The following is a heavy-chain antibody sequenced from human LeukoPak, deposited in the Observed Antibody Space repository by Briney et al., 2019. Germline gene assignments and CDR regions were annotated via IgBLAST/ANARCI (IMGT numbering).Heavy chain of an antibody. Sequence: GGSLRLSCAASGFTFSNAWMSWVRQAPGKGLEWVGRIKSKTDGGTTDYAAPVKGRFTISRDDSKNTLYLRMNSLKTEDTAVYYCTTGSSGRFDFDYWGQGTLVTVSS. CDR2: IKSKTDGGTT. D-gene: IGHD1-26*01. J-gene: IGHJ4*02. V-gene: IGHV3-15*01. CDR1: GFTFSNAW. CDR3: TTGSSGRFDFDY.